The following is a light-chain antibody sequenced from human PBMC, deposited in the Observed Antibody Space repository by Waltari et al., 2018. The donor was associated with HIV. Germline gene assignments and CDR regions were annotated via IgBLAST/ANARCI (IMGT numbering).Light chain of an antibody. CDR1: RSNIGSNA. CDR2: KSN. V-gene: IGLV1-44*01. Sequence: HSALTQPPSASGTPGQRVTISCSGGRSNIGSNAVSWYHQVPGTAPKLLIYKSNQRPSGVPDRFSGSKSGTSASLAISGLQSEDEADYFCAAWDDNLDAALFGGGTKLTVL. J-gene: IGLJ2*01. CDR3: AAWDDNLDAAL.